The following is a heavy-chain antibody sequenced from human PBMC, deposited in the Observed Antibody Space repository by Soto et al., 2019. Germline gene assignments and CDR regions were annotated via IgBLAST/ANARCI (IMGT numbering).Heavy chain of an antibody. CDR1: GYSISSGYY. CDR2: MYHSGDT. V-gene: IGHV4-38-2*01. Sequence: TSETLSLTCAVSGYSISSGYYWGWIRQPPGKGLEWIGNMYHSGDTYYNPSLKSRVAISVDTSKNHFSLKLSSVTAADTAVYYCARKAMRGDAFDFWGQGAMVTGSS. CDR3: ARKAMRGDAFDF. J-gene: IGHJ3*01.